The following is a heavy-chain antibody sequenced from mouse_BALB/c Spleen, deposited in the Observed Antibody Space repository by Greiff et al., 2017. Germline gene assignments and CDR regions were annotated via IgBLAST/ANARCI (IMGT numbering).Heavy chain of an antibody. CDR2: ISSGGSYT. CDR1: GFTFSSYA. D-gene: IGHD1-1*01. CDR3: ARQDYGSSYVWYFDV. J-gene: IGHJ1*01. V-gene: IGHV5-9-3*01. Sequence: EVMLVESGGGLVKPGGSLKLSCAASGFTFSSYAMSWVRPTPEKRLEWVATISSGGSYTYYPDSVKGRFTISRDNAKNTLYLQMSSLRSEDTAMYYCARQDYGSSYVWYFDVWGAGTTVTVSS.